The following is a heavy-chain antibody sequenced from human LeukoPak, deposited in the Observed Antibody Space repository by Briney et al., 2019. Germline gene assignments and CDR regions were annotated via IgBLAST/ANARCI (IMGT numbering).Heavy chain of an antibody. CDR2: ISYDGSNK. J-gene: IGHJ4*02. CDR3: AKEGSRSYDTDFDY. V-gene: IGHV3-30*18. CDR1: GFTFSSYG. D-gene: IGHD3-3*01. Sequence: GGSLRLSCAASGFTFSSYGMHWVRQAPGKGLEWVAVISYDGSNKYYADSVKGRFTISRDNSKNTLYLQMNSLRAEDTAVYYCAKEGSRSYDTDFDYWGQGTLVTVSS.